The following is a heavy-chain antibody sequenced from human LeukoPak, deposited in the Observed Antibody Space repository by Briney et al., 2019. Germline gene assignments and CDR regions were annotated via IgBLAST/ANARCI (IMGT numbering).Heavy chain of an antibody. V-gene: IGHV3-15*01. CDR2: IKSKTDGGTT. Sequence: PGGSLRLSCAASGFTFSNAWMSWVRQAPRKGLEWVGRIKSKTDGGTTDYAAPVKGRFTISRDDSKNTLYLQMNSLKTEDTAVYYCTIRTIIGSFDYWGQGTLVTVSS. D-gene: IGHD2-2*01. CDR3: TIRTIIGSFDY. CDR1: GFTFSNAW. J-gene: IGHJ4*02.